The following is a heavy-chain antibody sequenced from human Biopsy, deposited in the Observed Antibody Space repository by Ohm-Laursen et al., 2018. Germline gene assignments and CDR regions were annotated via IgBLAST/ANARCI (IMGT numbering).Heavy chain of an antibody. CDR1: GGSFSGYY. D-gene: IGHD3-16*01. V-gene: IGHV4-34*01. Sequence: SDTLSLTCAVYGGSFSGYYWTWIRQPPGKGLEWIGEINYRGSASYNPSLKSRITVLVDTSKNQFSLKLRSVSAEDTAVYFCARDLDYYDPYYYYAMDVWGQGTTVTVSS. CDR2: INYRGSA. CDR3: ARDLDYYDPYYYYAMDV. J-gene: IGHJ6*02.